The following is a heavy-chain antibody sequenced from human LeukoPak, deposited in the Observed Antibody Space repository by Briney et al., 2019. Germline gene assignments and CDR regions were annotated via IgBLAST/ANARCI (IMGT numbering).Heavy chain of an antibody. CDR2: INPNSGGT. D-gene: IGHD2-2*01. Sequence: ASVKVSCKASGYTFTGYYMHWVRQAPGQGLEWMGWINPNSGGTNYAQKFQGRVTMTRDTSINTAYMELSRLRSDDTAVYYCARNTAIVVVPAADYWGQGTLVTVSS. CDR1: GYTFTGYY. J-gene: IGHJ4*02. CDR3: ARNTAIVVVPAADY. V-gene: IGHV1-2*02.